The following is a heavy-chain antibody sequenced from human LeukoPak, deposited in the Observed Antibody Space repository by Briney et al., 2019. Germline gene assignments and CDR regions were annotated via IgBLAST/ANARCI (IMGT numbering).Heavy chain of an antibody. Sequence: PSQTPSLARTLVAGSIIGGTYYSGWIRQPPGKGLEWFVTNTYSGSTYYNPALKSRVTIIVDTSKSHFSLRLRSAAAAETAVYHCARLLSGRYGEDWGQGTLVTVSS. CDR3: ARLLSGRYGED. J-gene: IGHJ4*02. V-gene: IGHV4-39*02. D-gene: IGHD3-10*01. CDR2: NTYSGST. CDR1: AGSIIGGTYY.